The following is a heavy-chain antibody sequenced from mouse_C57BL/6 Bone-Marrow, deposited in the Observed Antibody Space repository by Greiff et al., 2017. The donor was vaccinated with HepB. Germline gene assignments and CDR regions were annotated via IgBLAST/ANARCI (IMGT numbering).Heavy chain of an antibody. CDR3: AREGSYYEYEDAMDY. J-gene: IGHJ4*01. V-gene: IGHV1-72*01. CDR1: GYTFTSYW. CDR2: IDPNSGGT. D-gene: IGHD2-4*01. Sequence: QVQLQQPGAELVKPGASVKLSCKASGYTFTSYWMHWVKQRPGRGLEWIGRIDPNSGGTKYNEKFKSKATLTVDKPSSTAYMQLSSLTSEDSAVYYCAREGSYYEYEDAMDYWGQGASVTVSS.